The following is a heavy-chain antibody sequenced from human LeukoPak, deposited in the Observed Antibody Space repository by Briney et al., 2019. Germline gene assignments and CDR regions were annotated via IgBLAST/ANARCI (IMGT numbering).Heavy chain of an antibody. J-gene: IGHJ4*02. V-gene: IGHV1-69*04. D-gene: IGHD3-22*01. Sequence: GSSVKVSCKASGGTFTNFAISWVRQAPGQRPEWMGRLTPILQIPNYTQKFQGRVTMTEDTSTDTAYMELSSLRSEDTAVYYCATGVKSSGYYHYWGQGTLVTVSS. CDR2: LTPILQIP. CDR1: GGTFTNFA. CDR3: ATGVKSSGYYHY.